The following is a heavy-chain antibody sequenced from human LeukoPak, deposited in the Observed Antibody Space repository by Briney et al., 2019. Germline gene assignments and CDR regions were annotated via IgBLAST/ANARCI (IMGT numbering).Heavy chain of an antibody. CDR3: ARDRQWLQTHYFDY. CDR2: IWYDGSNK. Sequence: GGSLRLSCAASGFTFRNYGMHWVRQAPGKGLEWVAVIWYDGSNKYYADSVRGRFTVSRDNAKNTLYLQMNSLKAEDTAVYYCARDRQWLQTHYFDYWGQGTPISVSP. V-gene: IGHV3-33*01. CDR1: GFTFRNYG. D-gene: IGHD5-12*01. J-gene: IGHJ4*02.